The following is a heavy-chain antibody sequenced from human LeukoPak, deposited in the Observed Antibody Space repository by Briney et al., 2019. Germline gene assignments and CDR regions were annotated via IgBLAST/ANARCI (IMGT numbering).Heavy chain of an antibody. CDR2: ISYDGSNK. D-gene: IGHD6-13*01. V-gene: IGHV3-30-3*01. CDR3: ARVKAAAGFRTYYYGMDV. CDR1: GFTFSSYA. Sequence: GGSLRLSCAASGFTFSSYAMHWVRQAPGKGLEWVAVISYDGSNKYYADSVKGRFTISRDNSKNTLYLQMNSLRAEDTAVYYCARVKAAAGFRTYYYGMDVWGQGTLVTVSS. J-gene: IGHJ6*02.